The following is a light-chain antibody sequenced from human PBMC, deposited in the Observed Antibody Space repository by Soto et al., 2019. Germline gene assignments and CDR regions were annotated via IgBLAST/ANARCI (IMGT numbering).Light chain of an antibody. J-gene: IGLJ3*02. Sequence: QSVLTQPPSASGTPGQRVSISCYGSSSHIGRNSVNWYQRFPGTAPKLLIYNHNQRPSGVPDRFSGSKFGTSVSLVISGLQSKDEADYYCAAWDDSLSGVVFGGGTKLTVL. CDR1: SSHIGRNS. CDR3: AAWDDSLSGVV. V-gene: IGLV1-44*01. CDR2: NHN.